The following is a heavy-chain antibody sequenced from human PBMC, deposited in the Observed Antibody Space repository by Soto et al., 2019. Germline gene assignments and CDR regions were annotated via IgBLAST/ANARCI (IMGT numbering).Heavy chain of an antibody. CDR2: IYYSGST. CDR3: AGGYCSGGSCYSEDYYYGMDV. V-gene: IGHV4-61*08. Sequence: ETLSLTCTVSGGSISSGGYYWSWIRQHPGKGLEWIGYIYYSGSTNYNPSLKSRVTIPVDTSKNQFSLKLSSVTAADTAVYYCAGGYCSGGSCYSEDYYYGMDVWGQGTTVTVSS. D-gene: IGHD2-15*01. CDR1: GGSISSGGYY. J-gene: IGHJ6*02.